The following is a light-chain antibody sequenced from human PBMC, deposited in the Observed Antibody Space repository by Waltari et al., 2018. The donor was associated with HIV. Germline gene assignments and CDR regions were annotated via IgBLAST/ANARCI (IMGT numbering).Light chain of an antibody. J-gene: IGLJ3*02. Sequence: QSALTQPASVSGSPGQSISISCTGTSSALGNSYVSWYQHHPGKAPKVIIYAVSNRPSGVSNRFSGSKSGNTASLTISGLLPEDEAYYFCSSYISSATPEFGGGTRLTVL. CDR3: SSYISSATPE. CDR1: SSALGNSY. CDR2: AVS. V-gene: IGLV2-14*01.